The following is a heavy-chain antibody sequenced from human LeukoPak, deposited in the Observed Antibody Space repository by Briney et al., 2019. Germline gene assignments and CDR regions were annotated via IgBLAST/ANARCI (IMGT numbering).Heavy chain of an antibody. CDR3: ARLASRPY. J-gene: IGHJ4*02. CDR1: GFTVSTNF. Sequence: GGSLRLSCAVSGFTVSTNFMSWVRQAPGRGLEWVSIIYADGGTSYADSVKGRFTLSRDNSKNTVYLQMSSLRAEDTAVYYCARLASRPYWGQGSLVTVSS. CDR2: IYADGGT. V-gene: IGHV3-53*01. D-gene: IGHD6-6*01.